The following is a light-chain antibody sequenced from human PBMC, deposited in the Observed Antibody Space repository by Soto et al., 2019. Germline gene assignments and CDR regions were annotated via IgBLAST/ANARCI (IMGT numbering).Light chain of an antibody. CDR2: DGS. J-gene: IGLJ2*01. V-gene: IGLV2-14*01. Sequence: QSALTQPASVSGSPGQSITISCTGTSSDVGGYNYVSWYQQHPGKAPKLMIYDGSNRPSGVSDRFSGSKSGNTASLTISGLQAEDEADYYGSSYTISSTSVVFGGETKGTVL. CDR3: SSYTISSTSVV. CDR1: SSDVGGYNY.